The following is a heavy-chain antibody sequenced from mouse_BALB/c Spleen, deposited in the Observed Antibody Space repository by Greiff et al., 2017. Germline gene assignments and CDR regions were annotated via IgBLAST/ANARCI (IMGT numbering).Heavy chain of an antibody. Sequence: EVMLVESGGGLVQPGGSLRLSCATSGFTFTDYYMSWVRQPPGKALEWLGFIRNKANGYTTEYSASVKGRFTISRDNSQSILYLQINTLRAEDSATYYCARVNYYGSNYFDYWGQGTTLTVSS. J-gene: IGHJ2*01. D-gene: IGHD1-1*01. CDR2: IRNKANGYTT. CDR1: GFTFTDYY. CDR3: ARVNYYGSNYFDY. V-gene: IGHV7-3*02.